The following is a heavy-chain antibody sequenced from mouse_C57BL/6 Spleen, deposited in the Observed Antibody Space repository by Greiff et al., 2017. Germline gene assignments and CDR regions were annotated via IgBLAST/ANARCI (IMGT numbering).Heavy chain of an antibody. Sequence: VQLQQSGAELARPGASVKLSCKASGYTFTSYGISWVKQRTGQGLEWIGEIYPRSGNTYYNEKFKGKATPTADKSSSTAYMELRSLTSEDSAVYFCARSYDGYYDWYFDVWGTGTTVTVSS. D-gene: IGHD2-3*01. CDR1: GYTFTSYG. CDR3: ARSYDGYYDWYFDV. J-gene: IGHJ1*03. V-gene: IGHV1-81*01. CDR2: IYPRSGNT.